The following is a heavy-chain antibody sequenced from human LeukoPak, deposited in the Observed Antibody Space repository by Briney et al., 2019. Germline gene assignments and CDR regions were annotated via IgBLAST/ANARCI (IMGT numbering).Heavy chain of an antibody. CDR2: IYTSGST. V-gene: IGHV4-61*02. J-gene: IGHJ4*02. D-gene: IGHD6-19*01. CDR3: ARQTTYSSGWGYYFDY. Sequence: PSETLSLTCTVSGGSISSGSYYWSWIRQPAGKGLEWIGRIYTSGSTNYNPSLKSRVTISVDTSKNQFSLKLSSVTAADTAVYYCARQTTYSSGWGYYFDYWGQGTVVTVSS. CDR1: GGSISSGSYY.